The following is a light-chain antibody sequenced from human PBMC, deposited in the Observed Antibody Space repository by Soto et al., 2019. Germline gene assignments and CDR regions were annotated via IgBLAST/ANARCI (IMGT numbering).Light chain of an antibody. CDR3: SSYTSSSVYV. CDR1: SSDVGGYNY. J-gene: IGLJ1*01. V-gene: IGLV2-14*01. CDR2: EVS. Sequence: QYVLTQPASVCGSPGQSITISCTGTSSDVGGYNYVSWYQHDPGKAPKLMICEVSDRPSGVSNRFSGSKSGNTASLTISGLQAEDEADYYCSSYTSSSVYVFGTGTKLTVL.